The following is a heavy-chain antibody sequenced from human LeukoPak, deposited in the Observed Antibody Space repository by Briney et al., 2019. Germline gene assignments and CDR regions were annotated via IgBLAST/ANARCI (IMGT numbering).Heavy chain of an antibody. Sequence: ASVKLSCKASGYTFSNYNIHWLRHAPGQGLEWMGIVNPSGDSTNYAQNFQGRVTVTGDTSTSTVYMELSSLRSEDTAVYYCARVRDGYNDAYDIWGQGTMVTVTS. CDR3: ARVRDGYNDAYDI. CDR2: VNPSGDST. J-gene: IGHJ3*02. D-gene: IGHD5-24*01. V-gene: IGHV1-46*01. CDR1: GYTFSNYN.